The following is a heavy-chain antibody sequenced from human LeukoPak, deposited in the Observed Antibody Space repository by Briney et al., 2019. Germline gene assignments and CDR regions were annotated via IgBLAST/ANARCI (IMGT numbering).Heavy chain of an antibody. V-gene: IGHV3-11*06. J-gene: IGHJ4*02. D-gene: IGHD3/OR15-3a*01. CDR2: ISSSSSYT. CDR1: GFTFSDYS. CDR3: ARDDLAGGLDY. Sequence: PGGSLRLSCTASGFTFSDYSMDWIRQAPGKGLEWVSYISSSSSYTNYADSVKGRFTISRDNAKNSLYLQMNSLRAEDTAVYYCARDDLAGGLDYWGQGTLVTVSS.